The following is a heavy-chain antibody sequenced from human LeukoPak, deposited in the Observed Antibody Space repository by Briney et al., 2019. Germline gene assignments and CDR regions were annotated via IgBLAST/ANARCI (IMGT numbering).Heavy chain of an antibody. Sequence: SETLSLTCAVYGGSFSGYYWSWTRQPPGKGLEWIGEINHSGSTNYNPSLKSRVTISVDTSKNQFSLKLTPVTAADTAVYYCGRGKRITIEGIDVWGPGTTVTVSS. D-gene: IGHD3-10*01. CDR2: INHSGST. J-gene: IGHJ6*02. CDR3: GRGKRITIEGIDV. CDR1: GGSFSGYY. V-gene: IGHV4-34*01.